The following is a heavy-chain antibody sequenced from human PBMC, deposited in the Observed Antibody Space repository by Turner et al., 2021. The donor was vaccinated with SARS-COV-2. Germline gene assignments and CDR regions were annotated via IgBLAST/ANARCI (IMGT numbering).Heavy chain of an antibody. V-gene: IGHV1-69*10. CDR1: GGPFSSHV. Sequence: VPLVQCGAEVKKPGSSVMVCCKASGGPFSSHVISWVRQAPGQGVEWMGGIVPILGIANYAQKFQGSDTSTADNAKSTAYMELSSLRTEETAVYYGARRHSGKYDALDIWGQGTMVTVSS. CDR3: ARRHSGKYDALDI. J-gene: IGHJ3*02. CDR2: IVPILGIA. D-gene: IGHD1-26*01.